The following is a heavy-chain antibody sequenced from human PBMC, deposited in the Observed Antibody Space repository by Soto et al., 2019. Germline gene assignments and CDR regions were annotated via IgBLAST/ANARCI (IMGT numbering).Heavy chain of an antibody. V-gene: IGHV4-39*01. CDR1: GGSISTTSYY. D-gene: IGHD6-6*01. J-gene: IGHJ5*02. CDR2: IYYSGFT. CDR3: ARHSSWFDP. Sequence: QLQLQESGPGLVKPSETLSLSCTVSGGSISTTSYYWGWIRQPPGKGLEWIGSIYYSGFTYHNPSLXXRXPXCVDTSNNQLSLKLSSVTAADTATYYCARHSSWFDPWGQGTLVTVSS.